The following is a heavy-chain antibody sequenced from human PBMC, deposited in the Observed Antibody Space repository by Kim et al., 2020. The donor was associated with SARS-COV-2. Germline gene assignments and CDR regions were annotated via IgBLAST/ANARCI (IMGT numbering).Heavy chain of an antibody. Sequence: SETLSLTCSVSGGSISSGGYYWSWIRQHPGMGLEWIVYTYYSGITYYNPSLDRLVTISVDSSNNQFSLMLSSVTAAATSFYYSPRSHPLYYCYY. V-gene: IGHV4-31*01. CDR1: GGSISSGGYY. J-gene: IGHJ6*01. CDR2: TYYSGIT. CDR3: PRSHPLYYCYY.